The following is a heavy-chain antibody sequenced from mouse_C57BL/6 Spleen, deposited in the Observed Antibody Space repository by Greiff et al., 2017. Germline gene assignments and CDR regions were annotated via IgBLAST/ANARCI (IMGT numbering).Heavy chain of an antibody. Sequence: VQLQQPGAELVRPGASVKLSCTASGFNIKDDYMHWVKQRPEQGLEWIGWIDPENGDTEYASKFQGKATITADTSSNTAYLQLSSLTSEDTAVYYCTLITTVALDYWGQGTTLTVSS. CDR1: GFNIKDDY. J-gene: IGHJ2*01. D-gene: IGHD1-1*01. V-gene: IGHV14-4*01. CDR3: TLITTVALDY. CDR2: IDPENGDT.